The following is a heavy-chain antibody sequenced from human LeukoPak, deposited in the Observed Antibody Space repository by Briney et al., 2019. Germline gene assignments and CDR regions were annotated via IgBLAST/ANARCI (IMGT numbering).Heavy chain of an antibody. CDR3: ARRNSGNLRGILY. Sequence: ASVKVSCKASGYMFAAYYINWVRHSPGLGLEWLGWINPNSGGTNYAQRFQGRVTMTSDTSTSTAYLELSGLGSDDTAVYFCARRNSGNLRGILYWGQGSLVTVSS. D-gene: IGHD3-10*01. CDR1: GYMFAAYY. V-gene: IGHV1-2*02. CDR2: INPNSGGT. J-gene: IGHJ4*02.